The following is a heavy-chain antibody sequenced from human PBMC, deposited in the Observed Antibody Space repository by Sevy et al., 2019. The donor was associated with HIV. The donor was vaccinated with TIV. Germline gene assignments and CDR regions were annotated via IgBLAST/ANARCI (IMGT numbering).Heavy chain of an antibody. CDR1: GFTFSNYG. Sequence: GGSLRLSCAASGFTFSNYGMHWVRQAPGKGLEWVAIIWYDGSNKYYADSVKGRFIISRDSPENTVYLQMTSLRAEDTAVYYCAREDSSGYYSLDYWGQGTLVTVSS. V-gene: IGHV3-33*01. CDR3: AREDSSGYYSLDY. J-gene: IGHJ4*02. D-gene: IGHD3-22*01. CDR2: IWYDGSNK.